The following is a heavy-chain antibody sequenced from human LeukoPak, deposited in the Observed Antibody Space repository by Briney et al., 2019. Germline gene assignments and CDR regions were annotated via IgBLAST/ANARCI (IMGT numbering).Heavy chain of an antibody. CDR1: GFTFSSYA. V-gene: IGHV3-30-3*01. J-gene: IGHJ4*02. CDR3: ARLSHDYGDYPKAEELY. Sequence: QPGRSLRLSCAASGFTFSSYAMHWVRQAPGKGLEWVAVISYDGSNKYYADSVKGRFTISRDNSKNTLYLRMNSLRAEDTAVYYCARLSHDYGDYPKAEELYWGQGTLVTVSS. CDR2: ISYDGSNK. D-gene: IGHD4-17*01.